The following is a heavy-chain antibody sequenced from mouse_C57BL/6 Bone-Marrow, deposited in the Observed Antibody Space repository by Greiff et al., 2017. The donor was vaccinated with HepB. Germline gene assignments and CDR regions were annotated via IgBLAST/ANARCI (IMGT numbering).Heavy chain of an antibody. D-gene: IGHD1-1*01. Sequence: VHLVESGAELARPGASVKLSCKASGYTFTSYGISWVKQRTGQGLEWIGEIYPRSGNTYYNEKFKGKATLTADKSSSTAYMELRSLTSEDSAVYFCARPLITTVVGDYAMDYWGQGTSVTVSS. CDR1: GYTFTSYG. J-gene: IGHJ4*01. CDR2: IYPRSGNT. V-gene: IGHV1-81*01. CDR3: ARPLITTVVGDYAMDY.